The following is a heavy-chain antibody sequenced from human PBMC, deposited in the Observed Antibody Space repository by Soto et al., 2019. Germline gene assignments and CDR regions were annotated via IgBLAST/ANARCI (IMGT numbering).Heavy chain of an antibody. V-gene: IGHV3-33*01. D-gene: IGHD3-3*01. CDR2: IWYDGSNK. Sequence: QVQLVESGGGVVQPGRSLRLSCAASGFTFSSYGMHWVRQAPGKGLEWVAVIWYDGSNKYYADSVKGRFTISRYNSKNTLYLQMNSLRAEDTAVYYCARDRREWDYDFWSGPSDGNNWFDPWGQGTLVTVSS. CDR3: ARDRREWDYDFWSGPSDGNNWFDP. CDR1: GFTFSSYG. J-gene: IGHJ5*02.